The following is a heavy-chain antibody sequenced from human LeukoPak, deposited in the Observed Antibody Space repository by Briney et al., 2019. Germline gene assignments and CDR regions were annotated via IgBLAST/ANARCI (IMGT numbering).Heavy chain of an antibody. Sequence: PGGSLRLSCAASGFTFSNAWMSWVRQAPGKGLDWVGRIRSKTDGGTTDYAAAVKGRFTISRDDSRNMLYLQMNSLKTEDTAVYYCTTWTDLYDYWGQGTLVTVSS. CDR1: GFTFSNAW. CDR3: TTWTDLYDY. J-gene: IGHJ4*02. CDR2: IRSKTDGGTT. D-gene: IGHD3/OR15-3a*01. V-gene: IGHV3-15*01.